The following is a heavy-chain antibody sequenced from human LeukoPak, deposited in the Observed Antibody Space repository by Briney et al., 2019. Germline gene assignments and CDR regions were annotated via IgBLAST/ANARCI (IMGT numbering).Heavy chain of an antibody. CDR2: INPSGGST. Sequence: ASVKVSCKASGYTFTSYYMHWVRQAPGQGLEWMGIINPSGGSTSYAQKFQGRVTMTRDMSTSSVYMELSSLRSEDTAVYYCARGSGSYYNFYYYYYMDVWGKGTTVTISS. CDR3: ARGSGSYYNFYYYYYMDV. D-gene: IGHD3-10*01. V-gene: IGHV1-46*01. J-gene: IGHJ6*03. CDR1: GYTFTSYY.